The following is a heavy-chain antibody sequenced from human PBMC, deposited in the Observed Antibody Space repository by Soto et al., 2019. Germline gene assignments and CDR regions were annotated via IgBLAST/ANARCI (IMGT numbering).Heavy chain of an antibody. V-gene: IGHV5-10-1*01. CDR2: IDPSDSYT. J-gene: IGHJ6*02. CDR1: GYKYTRYW. D-gene: IGHD2-2*01. Sequence: GESQQISCEGSGYKYTRYWISWVRQIQGKGLEWMGRIDPSDSYTNYSPSFQGHVTISADKSISTAYLQWSSLKASDTAMYYCARPRRYCSSTSCYAYGMDVWGQGTTVTVS. CDR3: ARPRRYCSSTSCYAYGMDV.